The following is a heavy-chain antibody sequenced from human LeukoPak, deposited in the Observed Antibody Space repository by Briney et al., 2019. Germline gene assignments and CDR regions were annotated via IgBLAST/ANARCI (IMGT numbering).Heavy chain of an antibody. CDR3: AAPGDPYGILTNNWFDP. D-gene: IGHD3-9*01. Sequence: GASVKVSCKASGGTFSSYAISWVRQAPGQGLEWMGRIIPILGIANYAQKFQGRVAITADKSTSTAYMELSSLRSEDTAVYYCAAPGDPYGILTNNWFDPWGQGTLVTVSS. J-gene: IGHJ5*02. CDR1: GGTFSSYA. CDR2: IIPILGIA. V-gene: IGHV1-69*04.